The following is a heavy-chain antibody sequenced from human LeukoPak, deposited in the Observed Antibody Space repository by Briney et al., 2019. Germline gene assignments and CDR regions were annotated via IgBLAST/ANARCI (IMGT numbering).Heavy chain of an antibody. D-gene: IGHD6-19*01. J-gene: IGHJ4*02. CDR3: TSSSAEEWLFDC. Sequence: GRSLRLSCAASGFTFSSYAMHWVRQAPGKGLEWVGRIKSETDGGTTDYAAPVKGRFTISRDDSKSTVSLQMNSLQSEDTAVYYCTSSSAEEWLFDCWGQGTLVTVSS. V-gene: IGHV3-15*01. CDR2: IKSETDGGTT. CDR1: GFTFSSYA.